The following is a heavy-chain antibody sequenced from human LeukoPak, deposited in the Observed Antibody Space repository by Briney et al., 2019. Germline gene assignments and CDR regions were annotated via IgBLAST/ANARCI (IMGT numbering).Heavy chain of an antibody. Sequence: SETLSLTCAVYGGSFSGYYWSWIRQPPGKGLEWIGDINHSGSTNNNPSLKSRVTLSVDTSKNQFSLKLSSVTAADTAVYYCARSDLSSTRHFDYWGQGTLVTVSS. J-gene: IGHJ4*01. V-gene: IGHV4-34*01. CDR1: GGSFSGYY. CDR2: INHSGST. CDR3: ARSDLSSTRHFDY. D-gene: IGHD2-2*01.